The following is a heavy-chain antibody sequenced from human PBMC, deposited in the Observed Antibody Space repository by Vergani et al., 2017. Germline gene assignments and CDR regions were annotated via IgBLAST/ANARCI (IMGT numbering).Heavy chain of an antibody. CDR2: ISGSGGSA. Sequence: EVQLLESGGGLVQPGGSLRLSCAASGSTFSSYAMSWVRQAPGRGLDWVSAISGSGGSAYYADSVKGRFTISRDNSKNTRYLQMNSLRAEDTAVYYCAKGRSEGWQNDAFDIWGQGTMVTVSS. D-gene: IGHD2-15*01. CDR3: AKGRSEGWQNDAFDI. CDR1: GSTFSSYA. V-gene: IGHV3-23*01. J-gene: IGHJ3*02.